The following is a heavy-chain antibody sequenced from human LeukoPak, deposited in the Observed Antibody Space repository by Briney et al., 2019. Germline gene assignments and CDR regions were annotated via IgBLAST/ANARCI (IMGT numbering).Heavy chain of an antibody. CDR2: INWNGGST. Sequence: AGGSLRLSCAASGLTFDDYGMSWVRQAPGKGLEWVSGINWNGGSTGYADSVKGRFTISRDNAKNSLYLQMNSLRAEDTALYYCARGTLTAAATDFDYWGQGTLVTVSS. D-gene: IGHD6-13*01. CDR1: GLTFDDYG. J-gene: IGHJ4*02. V-gene: IGHV3-20*04. CDR3: ARGTLTAAATDFDY.